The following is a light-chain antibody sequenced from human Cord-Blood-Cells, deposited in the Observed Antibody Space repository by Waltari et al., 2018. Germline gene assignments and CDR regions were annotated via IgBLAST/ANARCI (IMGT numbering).Light chain of an antibody. Sequence: DIQMTQSPSSLSASVGDRVTITCQASQDIRHYLNWYQQKPGKAPKLLIYDAANLETGVPSRFSGSGSGTDFTFTISSLQPEDIATYYCQQYDKLPYTFGQGTKLEIK. CDR1: QDIRHY. CDR3: QQYDKLPYT. J-gene: IGKJ2*01. CDR2: DAA. V-gene: IGKV1-33*01.